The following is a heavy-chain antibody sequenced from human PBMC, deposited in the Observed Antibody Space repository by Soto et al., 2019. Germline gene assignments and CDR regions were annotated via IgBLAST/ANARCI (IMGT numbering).Heavy chain of an antibody. V-gene: IGHV3-7*04. J-gene: IGHJ4*02. CDR1: GFTFSSHW. CDR2: IEEDGSDI. Sequence: EVHLVESGGDLVQPGGSLRLSCVASGFTFSSHWMTWVRQAPGKGLEWVANIEEDGSDIYYADSVRGRFTISRDNAKKSLYTQMNSLRAEVTAVYYCGRDSGTFHIDHWGQGTLVTVSS. D-gene: IGHD2-2*01. CDR3: GRDSGTFHIDH.